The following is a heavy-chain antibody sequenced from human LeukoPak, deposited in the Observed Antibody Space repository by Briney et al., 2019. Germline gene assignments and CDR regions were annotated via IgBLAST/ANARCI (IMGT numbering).Heavy chain of an antibody. CDR3: ARRSSGWPFDS. D-gene: IGHD6-19*01. V-gene: IGHV4-39*01. CDR2: IHYSGST. CDR1: GDSISSSSYY. Sequence: PSETLSLTCTVSGDSISSSSYYWGRIRQPQGKGLEWIGTIHYSGSTYYNPSLKSRVTISVDTSKNQFSLKLSSVTAADTAVYYCARRSSGWPFDSWGQGTLVTVSS. J-gene: IGHJ4*02.